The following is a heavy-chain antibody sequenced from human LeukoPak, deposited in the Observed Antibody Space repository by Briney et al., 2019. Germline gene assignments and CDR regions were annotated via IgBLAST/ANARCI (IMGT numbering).Heavy chain of an antibody. Sequence: SETLSLTCTVSADSISSYYWSWIRQPPGKGLEWIGYIYYSGNTNYNPSLKSRVTISVDTSKNQFSLNLSSVTAADTAVYYCARGGGRSGSYFDYWGQGTLVTVSS. V-gene: IGHV4-59*01. CDR3: ARGGGRSGSYFDY. J-gene: IGHJ4*02. CDR1: ADSISSYY. D-gene: IGHD1-26*01. CDR2: IYYSGNT.